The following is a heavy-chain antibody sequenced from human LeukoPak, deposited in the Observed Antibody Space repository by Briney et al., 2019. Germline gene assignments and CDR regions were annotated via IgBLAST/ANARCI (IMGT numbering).Heavy chain of an antibody. Sequence: GGSLRLSCEASGLTFSSHAMNWVRQAPGKGLEWASGISSSGSGGSIHYADSVMGRFTISRDNSKNTLHLQMNSLRAEDTGIYYCAKEKTGWSGVIDSWGQGTQVTVSS. CDR1: GLTFSSHA. D-gene: IGHD6-19*01. CDR2: ISSSGSGGSI. J-gene: IGHJ4*02. V-gene: IGHV3-23*01. CDR3: AKEKTGWSGVIDS.